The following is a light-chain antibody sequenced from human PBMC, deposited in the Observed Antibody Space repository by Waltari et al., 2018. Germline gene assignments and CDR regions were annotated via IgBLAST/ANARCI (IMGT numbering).Light chain of an antibody. CDR3: QKYGTLPAT. J-gene: IGKJ1*01. CDR2: DAS. Sequence: EIMLTQSPGTLSLSPGERATLSCRDSQSISKYLAWYQQKPGQAPRLLIYDASVRATGIPDRFRGSGSGTDFSLTISRLEPEDFAVYYCQKYGTLPATFGQGTKVEIK. V-gene: IGKV3-20*01. CDR1: QSISKY.